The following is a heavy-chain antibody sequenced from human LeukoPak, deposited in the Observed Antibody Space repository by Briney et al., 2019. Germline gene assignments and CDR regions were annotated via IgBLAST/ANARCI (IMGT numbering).Heavy chain of an antibody. J-gene: IGHJ4*02. CDR1: GFTFSSYE. CDR2: ISSIGSTI. Sequence: GGSLRLSCAASGFTFSSYEMNWVRQAPGKGLEGVSYISSIGSTIFYPDSLKCRFTISRDNSKNSLYLQMNSLRAEDTAVYYCASLKAVPASISSGARGNYWGQGTLVTVSS. CDR3: ASLKAVPASISSGARGNY. D-gene: IGHD2-2*01. V-gene: IGHV3-48*03.